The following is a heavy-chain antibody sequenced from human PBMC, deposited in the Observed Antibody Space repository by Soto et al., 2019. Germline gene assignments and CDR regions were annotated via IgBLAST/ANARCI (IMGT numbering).Heavy chain of an antibody. Sequence: QVQLQESGPGLVKPSETLSLSCTVSGGSISSYSWTWIRQPVGKGLECIGRIYTSGSMNYNPSLRSRVSMSVDTSKNQFFLNLSSVTAADTAVYYCARGFDTGGQGTLVTVSS. CDR2: IYTSGSM. CDR1: GGSISSYS. V-gene: IGHV4-4*07. CDR3: ARGFDT. J-gene: IGHJ5*02.